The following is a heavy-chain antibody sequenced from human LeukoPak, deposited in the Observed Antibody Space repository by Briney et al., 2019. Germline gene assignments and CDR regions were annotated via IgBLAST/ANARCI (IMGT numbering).Heavy chain of an antibody. J-gene: IGHJ5*02. Sequence: SETLSLTCNVSGCSISSNTYFWGWIRRPPGKGLEWIASIRYSGSTYYNPSLKSRVTISVDTSKNQFSLNLSSLTAADTAVYYCATSNTVSTYNWFDPRGQGTLVTVSS. CDR2: IRYSGST. D-gene: IGHD4-17*01. CDR3: ATSNTVSTYNWFDP. CDR1: GCSISSNTYF. V-gene: IGHV4-39*01.